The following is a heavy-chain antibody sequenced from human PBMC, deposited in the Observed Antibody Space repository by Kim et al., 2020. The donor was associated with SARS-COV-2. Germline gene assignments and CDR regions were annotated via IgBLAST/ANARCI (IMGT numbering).Heavy chain of an antibody. CDR2: ISYDGSNK. D-gene: IGHD5-12*01. CDR3: AKDTDIVATIRELY. CDR1: GFTFSSYG. J-gene: IGHJ4*02. Sequence: GGSLRLSCAASGFTFSSYGMHWVRQAPGKGLEWVAVISYDGSNKYYADSVKGRFTISRDNSKNTLYLQMNSLRAEDTAVYYCAKDTDIVATIRELYWGQG. V-gene: IGHV3-30*18.